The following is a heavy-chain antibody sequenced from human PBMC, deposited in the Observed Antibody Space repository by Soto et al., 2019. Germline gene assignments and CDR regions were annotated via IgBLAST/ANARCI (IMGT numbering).Heavy chain of an antibody. J-gene: IGHJ3*02. Sequence: ASVKVSCKASGYTFTSYGISWVRQAPGQGLEWMGWISAYNGNTNYAQKLQGRVTMTTDTSTSTAYMELRSLRSDDTAVYYCARDLTEGDIVVVVAATGDAFDIWGPGTMVTVSS. D-gene: IGHD2-15*01. CDR3: ARDLTEGDIVVVVAATGDAFDI. CDR1: GYTFTSYG. CDR2: ISAYNGNT. V-gene: IGHV1-18*01.